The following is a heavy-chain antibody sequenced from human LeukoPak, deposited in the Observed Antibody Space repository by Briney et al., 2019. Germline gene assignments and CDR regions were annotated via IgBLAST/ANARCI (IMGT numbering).Heavy chain of an antibody. V-gene: IGHV3-7*01. CDR2: IKQDGSEK. CDR3: ARAIRSDY. J-gene: IGHJ4*02. D-gene: IGHD2-2*02. CDR1: GFTFSSYG. Sequence: PGGSLRLSCAASGFTFSSYGMSWVRQAPGKGLEWVANIKQDGSEKYYVDSVKGRFTISRDSAKNSLYLQMNSLRAEDTAVYYCARAIRSDYWGQGTLVTVSS.